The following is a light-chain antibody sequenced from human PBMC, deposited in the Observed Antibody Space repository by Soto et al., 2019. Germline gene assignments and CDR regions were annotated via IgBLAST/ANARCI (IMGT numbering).Light chain of an antibody. J-gene: IGLJ1*01. CDR3: SSFAGSNNFPYV. CDR2: GVS. V-gene: IGLV2-11*01. Sequence: QSVLTQPRSVSGSPGQSVTISCTGTSSDVGGYKYVSWYQQKPGKAPKLIIYGVSRWPSGVPNRFSGSKSGNTASLTVSGLQAEDEADYYCSSFAGSNNFPYVFGTGTKVTVL. CDR1: SSDVGGYKY.